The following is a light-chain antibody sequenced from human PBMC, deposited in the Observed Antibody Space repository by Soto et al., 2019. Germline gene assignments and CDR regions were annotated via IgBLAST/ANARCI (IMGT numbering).Light chain of an antibody. CDR1: SVDVGGFEY. CDR2: DVN. V-gene: IGLV2-14*03. Sequence: ALTQPASVSGSPGQSIAISCTGTSVDVGGFEYVSWYQQHPGKVPKLMIYDVNNRPSGVSNRFSGSKSGNTASLTISGLQAEDEADYFCSSYTSSNTYVFGTGTKVTVL. CDR3: SSYTSSNTYV. J-gene: IGLJ1*01.